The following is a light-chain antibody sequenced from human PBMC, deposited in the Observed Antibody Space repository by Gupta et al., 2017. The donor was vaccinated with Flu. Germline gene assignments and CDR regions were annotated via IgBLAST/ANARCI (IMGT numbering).Light chain of an antibody. J-gene: IGLJ3*02. CDR2: GNS. Sequence: QSVLTQPPSVSGAPGQRVTISCTGSSSNIGAGYDVHWYQQLPGTAPKLLIYGNSNRPSGVPDRFSGSKSGTSASLAITGLQAEDEADYYCQSYDSSRSGSKVFGGGTKLTGL. V-gene: IGLV1-40*01. CDR1: SSNIGAGYD. CDR3: QSYDSSRSGSKV.